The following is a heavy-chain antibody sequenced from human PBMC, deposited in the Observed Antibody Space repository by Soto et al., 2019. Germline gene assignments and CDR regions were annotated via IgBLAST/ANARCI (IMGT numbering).Heavy chain of an antibody. CDR2: IYYSGGT. J-gene: IGHJ5*02. V-gene: IGHV4-31*03. CDR1: GGSVSSGGYY. CDR3: ARDVTQYDYVWGSYHWFDP. D-gene: IGHD3-16*02. Sequence: SETLSLTCTVSGGSVSSGGYYWSWIRQHPGKGLEWIGYIYYSGGTYYNPSLKSRVTISVDTSKNQFSLKLSSVTAADTAVYYCARDVTQYDYVWGSYHWFDPWGQGTLVTVSS.